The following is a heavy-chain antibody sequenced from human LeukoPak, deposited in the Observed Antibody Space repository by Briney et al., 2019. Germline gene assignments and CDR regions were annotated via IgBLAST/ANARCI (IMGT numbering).Heavy chain of an antibody. J-gene: IGHJ6*02. Sequence: GGSLRLSCAASGFTVSSNYMSWVRQAPGKGLEWVSVIYSGGSTYYADSVKGRFTISRDNSKYTLYLQMNSLRAEDTAVYYCARASAIAVAGTYYYGMDVWGQGTTVTVSS. CDR3: ARASAIAVAGTYYYGMDV. V-gene: IGHV3-53*01. CDR2: IYSGGST. D-gene: IGHD6-19*01. CDR1: GFTVSSNY.